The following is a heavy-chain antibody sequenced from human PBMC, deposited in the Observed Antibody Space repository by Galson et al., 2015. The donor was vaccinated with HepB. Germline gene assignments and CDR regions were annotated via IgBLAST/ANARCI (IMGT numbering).Heavy chain of an antibody. CDR1: GFTFSSYG. CDR2: IWYDGSNK. V-gene: IGHV3-33*01. D-gene: IGHD1-26*01. J-gene: IGHJ3*02. Sequence: SLRLSCAASGFTFSSYGMHWVRQAPGKGLEWVAVIWYDGSNKYYADSVKGRFTISRDNSKNTLYLQMNSLRAEDTAVYYCARGGWELLGFDAFDIWGQGTMVTVSS. CDR3: ARGGWELLGFDAFDI.